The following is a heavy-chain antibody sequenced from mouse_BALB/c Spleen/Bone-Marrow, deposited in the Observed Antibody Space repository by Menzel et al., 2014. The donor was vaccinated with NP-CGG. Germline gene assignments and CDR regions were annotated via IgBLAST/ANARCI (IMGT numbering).Heavy chain of an antibody. D-gene: IGHD2-4*01. J-gene: IGHJ4*01. V-gene: IGHV1-7*01. CDR3: ARSTITTGMDY. CDR2: INPSTGYT. CDR1: GYTFTNYW. Sequence: VQLQQSGAELAKPGASVKMSCKASGYTFTNYWMHWVKQRPGQGLEWIGYINPSTGYTEYNQKFKDKATLTADKSSSTAYMQLSSLTSEDSAVYYCARSTITTGMDYWGQGTSVIVSS.